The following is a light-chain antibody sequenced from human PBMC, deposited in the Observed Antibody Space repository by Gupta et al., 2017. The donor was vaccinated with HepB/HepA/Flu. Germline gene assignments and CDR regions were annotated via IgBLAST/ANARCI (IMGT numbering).Light chain of an antibody. J-gene: IGLJ1*01. Sequence: QSLLTQPPSASGPPGQRVTISFSGSSSNIGSNTVNWYQQHPGTAPNLLIYSNNQRPSVVPDRFSGSKSGTSASLAISGLQSEDEADYYCAAWDDSLNGVFGTGTKVTVL. CDR2: SNN. CDR3: AAWDDSLNGV. CDR1: SSNIGSNT. V-gene: IGLV1-44*01.